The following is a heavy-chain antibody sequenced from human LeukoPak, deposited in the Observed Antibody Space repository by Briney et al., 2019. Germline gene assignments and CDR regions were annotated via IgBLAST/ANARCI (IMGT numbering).Heavy chain of an antibody. CDR2: ISSGGST. CDR3: AREGDTSGYGMDV. Sequence: GGSLRLSCAASGFTVSSNYMSWVRQASGKGLEWVSVISSGGSTHYADSAKGRFTISRDNSKNTLYLQMNSLRAEDTGVYYCAREGDTSGYGMDVWGQGTTVTVSS. V-gene: IGHV3-66*01. D-gene: IGHD2-21*02. J-gene: IGHJ6*02. CDR1: GFTVSSNY.